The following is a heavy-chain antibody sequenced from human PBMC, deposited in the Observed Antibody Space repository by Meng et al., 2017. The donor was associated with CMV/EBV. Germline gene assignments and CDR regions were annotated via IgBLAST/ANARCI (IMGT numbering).Heavy chain of an antibody. D-gene: IGHD6-13*01. CDR1: GGSISSSSYY. J-gene: IGHJ4*02. CDR2: IYYSGST. Sequence: LQLQEAGPGLGKPSETLSLTCTVSGGSISSSSYYWGWIRQPPGKGLEWIGSIYYSGSTYYNPSLKSRVTISVDTSKNQFSLKLSSVTAADTAVYYCARGGIAAAGLHWGQGTLVTVSS. CDR3: ARGGIAAAGLH. V-gene: IGHV4-39*07.